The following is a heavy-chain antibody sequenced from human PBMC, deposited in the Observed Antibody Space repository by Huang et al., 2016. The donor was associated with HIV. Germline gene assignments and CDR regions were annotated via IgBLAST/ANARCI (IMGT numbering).Heavy chain of an antibody. CDR1: GGSIRSHH. CDR2: ISDTGRT. Sequence: QVQLQESGPGLVKPSETLSLSCTVSGGSIRSHHWSWIRQPPGKGLEWIGTISDTGRTNYNPSLKGRVSMSPDTSKNNFSLKLTSVTAADTAVYYCARSPQIYQTSGLAHYYFDFWGRGTLVTVSS. D-gene: IGHD6-19*01. V-gene: IGHV4-59*11. J-gene: IGHJ2*01. CDR3: ARSPQIYQTSGLAHYYFDF.